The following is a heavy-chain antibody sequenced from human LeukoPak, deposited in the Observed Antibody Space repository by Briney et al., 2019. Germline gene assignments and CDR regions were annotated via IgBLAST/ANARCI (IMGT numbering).Heavy chain of an antibody. CDR1: GGSISSYY. J-gene: IGHJ4*02. V-gene: IGHV4-59*01. D-gene: IGHD2-15*01. CDR3: AREQVGVGGYYFDY. CDR2: MYYSGST. Sequence: SETLSLTCTVSGGSISSYYWSWIRQPPGKGLEWIGYMYYSGSTNYNPSLKSRVTISVDTSKNQFSLKLSSVTAADTAVYYCAREQVGVGGYYFDYWGQGTLVTVSS.